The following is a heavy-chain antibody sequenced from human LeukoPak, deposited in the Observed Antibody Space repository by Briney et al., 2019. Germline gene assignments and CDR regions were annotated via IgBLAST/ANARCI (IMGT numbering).Heavy chain of an antibody. CDR3: ARDTVTLIVNRAFDI. J-gene: IGHJ3*02. CDR2: IYYSGST. Sequence: SETLSLTCTVSGGSISSYYWSWIRQPPGKGLEWIGYIYYSGSTNYNPSLKSRVTISVDTSKNQFSLRLSSVTAADTALYYCARDTVTLIVNRAFDIWGQETMVTVSS. CDR1: GGSISSYY. D-gene: IGHD3-22*01. V-gene: IGHV4-59*01.